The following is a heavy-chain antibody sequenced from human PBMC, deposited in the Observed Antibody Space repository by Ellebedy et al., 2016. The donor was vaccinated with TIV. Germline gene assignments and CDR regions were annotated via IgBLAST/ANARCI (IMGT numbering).Heavy chain of an antibody. CDR3: ARKTDSGGSGNF. CDR1: GFTVSNNF. Sequence: PGGSLTLSCAVSGFTVSNNFMTWVRQAPGKGPECVSVIYSQGRTYHVDSVKGRFTISRDNSKNTLYLQMSSLRVEDTAIYYCARKTDSGGSGNFWGPGTLVTVSS. J-gene: IGHJ4*02. V-gene: IGHV3-53*01. D-gene: IGHD3-22*01. CDR2: IYSQGRT.